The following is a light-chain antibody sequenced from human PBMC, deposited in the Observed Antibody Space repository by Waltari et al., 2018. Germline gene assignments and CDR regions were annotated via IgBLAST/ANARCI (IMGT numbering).Light chain of an antibody. CDR1: SSDVGDYNF. J-gene: IGLJ2*01. CDR2: DVS. CDR3: SSYTSSTTGI. Sequence: QSALPQPASVSGSPGQSITTPCTGTSSDVGDYNFISWYQQRPAKAPELLVYDVSHRPSGVSTRFSGSKSGNTAALTISGLQAEDEADYYCSSYTSSTTGIFGGGTKLTVL. V-gene: IGLV2-14*01.